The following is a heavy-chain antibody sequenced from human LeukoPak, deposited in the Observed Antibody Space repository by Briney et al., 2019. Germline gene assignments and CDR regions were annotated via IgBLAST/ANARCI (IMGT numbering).Heavy chain of an antibody. Sequence: PGGSLRLSCAASGFTFSSYSMNWVRQAPGKGLEWVSSISSSSSYIYYADSVKGRFTMSRDNSKNTLFLQMNSLRAEDTAVYYCARRYSSGYFDYWGQGTLVTVSS. D-gene: IGHD6-19*01. CDR3: ARRYSSGYFDY. V-gene: IGHV3-21*01. J-gene: IGHJ4*02. CDR2: ISSSSSYI. CDR1: GFTFSSYS.